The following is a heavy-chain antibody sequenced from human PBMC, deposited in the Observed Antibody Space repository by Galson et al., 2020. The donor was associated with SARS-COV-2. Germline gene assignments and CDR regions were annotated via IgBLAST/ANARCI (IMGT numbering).Heavy chain of an antibody. CDR1: GFTFSDYW. J-gene: IGHJ4*02. CDR3: VRGSAAPGIDY. Sequence: GGSLRLSCTVSGFTFSDYWMHWVSQGPGEGLVWVSRISPEGATTDHADSVKGRFTVSRDNAKNTLYLQMGSLRDDDTAVYYCVRGSAAPGIDYWGQGTLVSVFS. CDR2: ISPEGATT. D-gene: IGHD2-2*01. V-gene: IGHV3-74*01.